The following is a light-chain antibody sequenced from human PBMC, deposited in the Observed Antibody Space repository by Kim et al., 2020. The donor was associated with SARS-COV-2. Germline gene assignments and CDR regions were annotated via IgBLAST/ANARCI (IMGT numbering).Light chain of an antibody. V-gene: IGKV1-12*01. J-gene: IGKJ1*01. CDR1: QRINNW. CDR2: AAS. Sequence: DTLMTQSPSSVSASIGDTVTVTCRASQRINNWLAWYQQKPGEAPKLLIFAASTLRTGVPSRFSGTGSGTDFSLTITNLQPDDFATYYCQQADRFPRTFGQGTKVEV. CDR3: QQADRFPRT.